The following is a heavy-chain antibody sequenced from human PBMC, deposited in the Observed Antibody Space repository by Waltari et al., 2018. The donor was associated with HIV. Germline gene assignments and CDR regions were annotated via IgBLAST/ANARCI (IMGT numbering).Heavy chain of an antibody. CDR3: ARVADYYDSSSRD. D-gene: IGHD3-22*01. Sequence: QVQLVQSGAEVKKPGASVKVSCKAAGYTFPSYDINWVRQATGQWLEWMGWMNPNSGNTGYAQKFQGRVTMTRNTSISTAYMELSSLRSEDTAVYYCARVADYYDSSSRDWGQGTLVTVSS. CDR2: MNPNSGNT. J-gene: IGHJ4*02. CDR1: GYTFPSYD. V-gene: IGHV1-8*01.